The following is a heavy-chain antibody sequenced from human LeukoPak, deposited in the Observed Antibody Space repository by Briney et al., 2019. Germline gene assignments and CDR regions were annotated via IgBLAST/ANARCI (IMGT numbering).Heavy chain of an antibody. CDR1: GGSISSYY. V-gene: IGHV4-59*08. CDR3: ARRAVDGVVDY. CDR2: IYYSGST. Sequence: SETLSLTCTVSGGSISSYYWSWIRQPPGKGLEWIGYIYYSGSTNYNPSLKSRVTISVDTSKNQFSLKLSSVTAADTAVYYCARRAVDGVVDYWGQGTLVTVSS. J-gene: IGHJ4*02. D-gene: IGHD3-3*01.